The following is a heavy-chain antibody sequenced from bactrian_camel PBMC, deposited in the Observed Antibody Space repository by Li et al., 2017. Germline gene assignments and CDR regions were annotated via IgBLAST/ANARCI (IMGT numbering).Heavy chain of an antibody. J-gene: IGHJ6*01. CDR3: AADGGWLPTCRHRDDFGY. CDR2: LGSNERI. D-gene: IGHD1*01. CDR1: GIRDIGYR. V-gene: IGHV3S57*01. Sequence: VQAGGSLKLSCEGSGIRDIGYRKAWFRQVPGKEREGVASLGSNERITYAASVLGRFSISNDNLSNRLYLQMDSLKPDDTAMYYCAADGGWLPTCRHRDDFGYWGQGTQVTVS.